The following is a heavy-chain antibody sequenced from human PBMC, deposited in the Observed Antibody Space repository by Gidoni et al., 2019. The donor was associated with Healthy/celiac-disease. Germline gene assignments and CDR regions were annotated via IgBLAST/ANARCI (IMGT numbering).Heavy chain of an antibody. Sequence: SYGMHWVRQAPGKGLEWVAIISYDGSNKYYADSVKGRFTISRDNSKNTLYLQMNSLRAEDTAVYYCARDMVAVAGADAFDIWGQGTMVTVSS. D-gene: IGHD6-19*01. V-gene: IGHV3-30*19. J-gene: IGHJ3*02. CDR3: ARDMVAVAGADAFDI. CDR2: ISYDGSNK. CDR1: SYG.